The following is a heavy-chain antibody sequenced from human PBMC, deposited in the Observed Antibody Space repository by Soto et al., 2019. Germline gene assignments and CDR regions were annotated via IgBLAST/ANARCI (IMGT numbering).Heavy chain of an antibody. D-gene: IGHD3-22*01. Sequence: ASVKVSCKVSGYTLTELSMHWVRQAPGKGLEWMGGFDPEDGETIYAQRFQGRVTMTEDTSTDTAYMELSSLRSEDTAVYYCTSTEYYDRSGYYHLNWFDPWGQGTLATVPS. CDR3: TSTEYYDRSGYYHLNWFDP. V-gene: IGHV1-24*01. CDR1: GYTLTELS. J-gene: IGHJ5*02. CDR2: FDPEDGET.